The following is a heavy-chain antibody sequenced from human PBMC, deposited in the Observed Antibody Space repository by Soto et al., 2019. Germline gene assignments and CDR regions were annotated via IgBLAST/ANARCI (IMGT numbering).Heavy chain of an antibody. J-gene: IGHJ5*02. D-gene: IGHD3-10*01. CDR3: ARSLLWFGESPYNWFDP. CDR1: GYSFTSYC. Sequence: GESLKISCKGSGYSFTSYCITWVRQMPGGGLEWMGITYPGDSDTRYSPSFQGQVTISADKSISTAYLQWSSLKASDTAMYYCARSLLWFGESPYNWFDPWGQGTLVTVSS. V-gene: IGHV5-51*01. CDR2: TYPGDSDT.